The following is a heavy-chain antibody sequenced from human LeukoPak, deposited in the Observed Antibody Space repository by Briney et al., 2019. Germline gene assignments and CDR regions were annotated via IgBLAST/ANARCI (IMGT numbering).Heavy chain of an antibody. D-gene: IGHD2-15*01. Sequence: GRSLRLSCVASGFTFSSYGMNWVRAAPGKGLEWVVVIWYDGTNKFYADSVKGRFTISRDNSKNTLYVQMNSLRAEDTAVYYCARLLGYCSGGNCAPGAFDIWGQGTMVTVSS. J-gene: IGHJ3*02. CDR1: GFTFSSYG. CDR2: IWYDGTNK. V-gene: IGHV3-33*01. CDR3: ARLLGYCSGGNCAPGAFDI.